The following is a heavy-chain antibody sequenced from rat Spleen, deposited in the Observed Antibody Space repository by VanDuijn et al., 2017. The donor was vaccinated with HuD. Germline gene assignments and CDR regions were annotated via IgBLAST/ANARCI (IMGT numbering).Heavy chain of an antibody. Sequence: QVQLKESGPGLVQPSQTLSLTCTVSGFSLTSYNVHWVRQPPGKGLEWMGRMRYNGDTSYNSALKSRLSISRDTSKNQVFLKMNSLQTDDTGTYYCTRDNSGYWYFDFWGPGTMVTVSS. V-gene: IGHV2-63*01. D-gene: IGHD4-3*01. J-gene: IGHJ1*01. CDR2: MRYNGDT. CDR3: TRDNSGYWYFDF. CDR1: GFSLTSYN.